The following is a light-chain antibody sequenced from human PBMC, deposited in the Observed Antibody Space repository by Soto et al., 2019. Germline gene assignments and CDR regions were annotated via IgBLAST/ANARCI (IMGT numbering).Light chain of an antibody. CDR1: QYVSSF. CDR2: DAS. J-gene: IGKJ1*01. CDR3: QQRYNWPPT. V-gene: IGKV3-11*01. Sequence: EIVLTQSPATLSLSPGERATISCRASQYVSSFLAWYQQKAGQAPRVLIYDASHRATGIPARFSGSGSGTDFTLTINSLEPEDFALYYCQQRYNWPPTFGQGTKVDIK.